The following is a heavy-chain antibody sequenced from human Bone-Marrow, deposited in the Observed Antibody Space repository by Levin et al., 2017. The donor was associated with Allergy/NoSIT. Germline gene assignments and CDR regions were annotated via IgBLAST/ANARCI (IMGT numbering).Heavy chain of an antibody. CDR2: IKEDGTEK. D-gene: IGHD2-2*01. V-gene: IGHV3-7*01. J-gene: IGHJ4*02. Sequence: AGGSLRRSCAASGFTFRSFWMTWVRQAPGKGLEWVANIKEDGTEKYYVDSVKGRFTISRDNAKNSLYLQMDSLRVEDTAVYYCATDRAGSSLLNFDCWGQGTLVTVSS. CDR3: ATDRAGSSLLNFDC. CDR1: GFTFRSFW.